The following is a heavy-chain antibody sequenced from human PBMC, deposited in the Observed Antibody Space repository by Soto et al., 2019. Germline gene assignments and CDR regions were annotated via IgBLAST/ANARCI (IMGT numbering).Heavy chain of an antibody. D-gene: IGHD2-21*01. CDR2: SWHDGRHL. Sequence: QEQLVDSGGGMVQPGGSLRLCCAVSGFTLDTYGMHWVRQAAGQGLEWVAVSWHDGRHLDYADSVRGRFTVFRDDSKNTLFLEMNGLRGDDTAVYYCARDWGACTPGECYSHGFDLWGQGTLVTVSS. J-gene: IGHJ3*01. CDR1: GFTLDTYG. V-gene: IGHV3-33*01. CDR3: ARDWGACTPGECYSHGFDL.